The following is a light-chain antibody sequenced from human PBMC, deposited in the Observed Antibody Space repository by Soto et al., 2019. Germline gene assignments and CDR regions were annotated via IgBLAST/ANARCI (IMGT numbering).Light chain of an antibody. V-gene: IGLV1-44*01. CDR1: TSNIGTNS. J-gene: IGLJ3*02. CDR2: NNH. Sequence: QLVLTQPPSASGTPGQRVTISCSGATSNIGTNSVRWYQQVPGTAPKVLIYNNHERPSGVPDRFSGSKSGTSASLAISGLQSDDEADYYCAAWDDNLWLFGGGTKLTVL. CDR3: AAWDDNLWL.